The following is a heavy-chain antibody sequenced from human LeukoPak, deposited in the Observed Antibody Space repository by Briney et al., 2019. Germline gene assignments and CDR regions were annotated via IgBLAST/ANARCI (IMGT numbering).Heavy chain of an antibody. J-gene: IGHJ4*02. V-gene: IGHV4-34*01. CDR2: INHSGST. D-gene: IGHD3-10*01. Sequence: PSETLSLTCAVYGGSFSGYYWSWIRQPPGKGLEWIGEINHSGSTNYNPSLKSRATISVDTSKNQFSLKLSSVTAADTAVYYCARARITMVRGVRYFDYWGQGTLVTVSS. CDR3: ARARITMVRGVRYFDY. CDR1: GGSFSGYY.